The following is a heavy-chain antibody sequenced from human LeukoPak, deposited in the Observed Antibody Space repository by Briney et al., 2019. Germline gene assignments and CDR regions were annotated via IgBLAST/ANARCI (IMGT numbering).Heavy chain of an antibody. D-gene: IGHD1-1*01. Sequence: GGSLRLSCAASGFTFTSYWMHWVRQAPGKGLVWVSRINSDGSRTSYADSVKGRFTISRDNAKNTLYLQMNSLRVEDTAVYYCASRSFVWYKENNWFDPWGQGALVTVSS. J-gene: IGHJ5*02. CDR1: GFTFTSYW. CDR3: ASRSFVWYKENNWFDP. CDR2: INSDGSRT. V-gene: IGHV3-74*01.